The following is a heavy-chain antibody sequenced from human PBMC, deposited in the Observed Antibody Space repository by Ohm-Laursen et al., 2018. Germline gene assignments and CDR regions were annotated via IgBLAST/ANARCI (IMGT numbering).Heavy chain of an antibody. V-gene: IGHV3-33*01. J-gene: IGHJ4*02. CDR1: GFTFSSYG. CDR2: IWYDGSNK. Sequence: LTLTCAASGFTFSSYGMHWVRQAPGKGLEWVAVIWYDGSNKYYADSVKGRFTISRDNSKNTLYLQMNSLRAEDTAVYYCARDSKQWLVIGSNYFDYWGQGTLVTVSS. D-gene: IGHD6-19*01. CDR3: ARDSKQWLVIGSNYFDY.